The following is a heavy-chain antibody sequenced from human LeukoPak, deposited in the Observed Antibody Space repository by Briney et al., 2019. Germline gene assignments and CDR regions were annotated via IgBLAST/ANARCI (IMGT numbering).Heavy chain of an antibody. CDR3: ASTGTEAYFDY. D-gene: IGHD1-1*01. CDR2: IWYDGSNK. V-gene: IGHV3-33*01. CDR1: GFTFSSYG. Sequence: GRSLRLSCAASGFTFSSYGMHWVRQAPGKGLEWVAVIWYDGSNKYYADSVKGRFTISRDNSKNTLYLQMNSLRAEDTAVYYCASTGTEAYFDYWGQGTLSPSPQ. J-gene: IGHJ4*02.